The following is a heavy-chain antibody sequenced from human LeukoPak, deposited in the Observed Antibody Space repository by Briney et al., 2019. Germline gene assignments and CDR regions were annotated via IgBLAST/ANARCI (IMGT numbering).Heavy chain of an antibody. J-gene: IGHJ4*02. CDR3: AREITTGRAFDY. D-gene: IGHD3-3*01. Sequence: PGGSLRLSCAASGFTFSSYAMSWVRQAPGKGLEWVSSISSGSSYLYYADSLKGRFTISRDNAKNSLSLQMNSLRAEDTAVYYRAREITTGRAFDYWGQGTLVTVSS. V-gene: IGHV3-21*01. CDR2: ISSGSSYL. CDR1: GFTFSSYA.